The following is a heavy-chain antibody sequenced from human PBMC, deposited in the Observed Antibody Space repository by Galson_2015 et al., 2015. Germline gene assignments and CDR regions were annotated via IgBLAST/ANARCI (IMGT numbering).Heavy chain of an antibody. Sequence: ETLSLTCAVSGGSISSTNWWSWVRQPPGKGLEWIGEIYHSGRTNYNPSLKSRVIMSVDKSKSQFSLKLNSVTAADTAVYYCATFFGSGSYPPYDSWGQGTLVTVSS. CDR3: ATFFGSGSYPPYDS. V-gene: IGHV4-4*02. CDR1: GGSISSTNW. J-gene: IGHJ4*02. D-gene: IGHD3-10*01. CDR2: IYHSGRT.